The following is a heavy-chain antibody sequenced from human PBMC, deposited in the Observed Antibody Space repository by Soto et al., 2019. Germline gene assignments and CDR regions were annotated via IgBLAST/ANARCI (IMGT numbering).Heavy chain of an antibody. J-gene: IGHJ4*02. CDR2: IFYSGRT. CDR1: GGSISSGDYY. Sequence: QVQLQESGPGLVKPSQTLSLTCSVAGGSISSGDYYWSWVRQHLGKGMEWIGYIFYSGRTYDNPSLKSRVTISVDKSKNQFSLKLSSVAASDTAVYYCARGGSRYIVVVAAIDSWGQGTLVTVSS. D-gene: IGHD2-15*01. V-gene: IGHV4-31*03. CDR3: ARGGSRYIVVVAAIDS.